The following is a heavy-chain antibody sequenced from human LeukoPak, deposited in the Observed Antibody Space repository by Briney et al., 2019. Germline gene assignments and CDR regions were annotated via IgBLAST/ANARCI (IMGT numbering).Heavy chain of an antibody. CDR3: ALTVSSSWYGYFQH. Sequence: SVKVSCKAYGGTFSSYAISWVRQAPGQGLEWMGRIIPIFGTANYAQKFQGRVTITTDESTSTAYMELSSLRPEDTAVYYCALTVSSSWYGYFQHWGQGTLVTVSS. CDR1: GGTFSSYA. D-gene: IGHD6-13*01. CDR2: IIPIFGTA. J-gene: IGHJ1*01. V-gene: IGHV1-69*05.